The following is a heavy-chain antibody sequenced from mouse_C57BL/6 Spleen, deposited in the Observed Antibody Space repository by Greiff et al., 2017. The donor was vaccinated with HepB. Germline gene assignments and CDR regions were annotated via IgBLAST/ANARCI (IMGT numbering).Heavy chain of an antibody. CDR2: IYPGDVDT. J-gene: IGHJ4*01. D-gene: IGHD1-1*01. CDR1: GYAFSSSW. CDR3: ARVITTVVATSDYAMDY. V-gene: IGHV1-82*01. Sequence: QVQLQQSGPELVKPGASVKISCKASGYAFSSSWMNWVKQRPGKGLEWIGRIYPGDVDTNYNGKFKGKPTMTADKSSSTAYMQISSLKSEDSAVYFCARVITTVVATSDYAMDYWGQGTSVTVSS.